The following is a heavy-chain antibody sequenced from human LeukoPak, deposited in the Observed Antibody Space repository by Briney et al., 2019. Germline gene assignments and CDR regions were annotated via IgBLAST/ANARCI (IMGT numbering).Heavy chain of an antibody. D-gene: IGHD3-10*01. V-gene: IGHV3-23*01. J-gene: IGHJ4*02. CDR1: GVTFSNDA. CDR3: AKISSYDFGY. CDR2: ISGSGGST. Sequence: PGGSLRLSCAASGVTFSNDAISWVRQAPGKGLEWVSAISGSGGSTYYADSVKDRFTMSRDNSKNTLFLQMNSLRADDTAVDYCAKISSYDFGYWGQGTLVTVSS.